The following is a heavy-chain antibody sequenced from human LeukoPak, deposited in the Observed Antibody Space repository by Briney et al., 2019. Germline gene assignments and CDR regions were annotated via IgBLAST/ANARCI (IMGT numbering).Heavy chain of an antibody. D-gene: IGHD2-21*02. CDR2: IDAGATST. CDR3: VRGRLLRSTKYFDY. Sequence: GGSLRLSCAASGFPVNKYEMHWVRQAPGKGLEGVSYIDAGATSTNYADSVWGRFTLSRDNAQNSVHLQMNSLRDEDTAVYYCVRGRLLRSTKYFDYWGQGALVTVSS. J-gene: IGHJ4*02. CDR1: GFPVNKYE. V-gene: IGHV3-48*03.